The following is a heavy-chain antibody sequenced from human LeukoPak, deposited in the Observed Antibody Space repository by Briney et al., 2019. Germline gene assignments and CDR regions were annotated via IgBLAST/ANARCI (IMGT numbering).Heavy chain of an antibody. V-gene: IGHV3-30-3*01. CDR1: GFTFSNSA. CDR2: ISFDGTNK. CDR3: ARETAMDAYYYYYGMDV. Sequence: GGSLRLSCAASGFTFSNSAMHWVRQAPGKGLEWVAVISFDGTNKYYADSVKGRFTISRDNAKNSLYLQMNSLRAEDTAVYYCARETAMDAYYYYYGMDVWGQGTTVTVSS. D-gene: IGHD5-18*01. J-gene: IGHJ6*02.